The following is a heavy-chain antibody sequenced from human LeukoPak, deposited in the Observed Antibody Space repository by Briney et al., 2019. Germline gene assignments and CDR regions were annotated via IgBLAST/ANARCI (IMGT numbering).Heavy chain of an antibody. J-gene: IGHJ4*02. CDR3: AQSRLSSNYLDN. V-gene: IGHV3-23*01. D-gene: IGHD3-16*02. Sequence: QPGGSLRLSCAASGLTFSSYVNWVRQAPGKGLEWVSAFTGSNGGTYYADTVKGRFTISRDNSKDTLYLQMNGLRAEDTAVYYCAQSRLSSNYLDNWGQGSLVTVSS. CDR1: GLTFSSY. CDR2: FTGSNGGT.